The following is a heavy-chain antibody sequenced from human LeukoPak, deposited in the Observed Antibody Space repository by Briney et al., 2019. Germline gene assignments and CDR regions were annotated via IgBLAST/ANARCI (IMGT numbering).Heavy chain of an antibody. D-gene: IGHD3-9*01. J-gene: IGHJ4*02. V-gene: IGHV1-2*02. CDR2: INPNSGGT. CDR1: GYTFTGYY. CDR3: AMYYDLLTGYFPNY. Sequence: ASVKVSCKASGYTFTGYYMRWVRQAPGQGLEWMGWINPNSGGTNYAQKFQGRVTMTRDTSISTAYMELSRLRSDDTAVYYCAMYYDLLTGYFPNYWGQGTLVTVSS.